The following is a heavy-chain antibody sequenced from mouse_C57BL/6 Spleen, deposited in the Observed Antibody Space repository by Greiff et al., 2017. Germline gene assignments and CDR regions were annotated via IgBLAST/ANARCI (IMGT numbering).Heavy chain of an antibody. D-gene: IGHD2-3*01. Sequence: VQLQQSGAELVQPGASVKLSCKASGYTFTEYTIRWVKQRSGQGLEWIGLIYTGSDGNKNDEKLKGKGTLTADKASSTGYMELSRITSEDSAVYFCESKDGYYYMDYWGQGTSVTVSS. J-gene: IGHJ4*01. CDR3: ESKDGYYYMDY. CDR1: GYTFTEYT. V-gene: IGHV1-62-2*01. CDR2: IYTGSDGN.